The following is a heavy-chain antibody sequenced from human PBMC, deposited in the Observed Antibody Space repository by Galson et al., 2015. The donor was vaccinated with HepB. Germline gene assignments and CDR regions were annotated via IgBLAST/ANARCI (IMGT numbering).Heavy chain of an antibody. CDR1: GYTFTSYG. Sequence: SVKVSCKASGYTFTSYGISWVRQAPGQGLEWMGWISAYNGNTNYAQKLQGRVTMTTDTSTSTAYMELRSLRSDDTAVYYCARDGVSSTSRYYYGMDVWGQGTTVTVSS. CDR3: ARDGVSSTSRYYYGMDV. V-gene: IGHV1-18*04. CDR2: ISAYNGNT. J-gene: IGHJ6*02. D-gene: IGHD2-2*01.